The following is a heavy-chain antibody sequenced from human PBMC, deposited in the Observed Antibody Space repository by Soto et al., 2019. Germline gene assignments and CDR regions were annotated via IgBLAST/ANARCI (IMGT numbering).Heavy chain of an antibody. D-gene: IGHD2-15*01. J-gene: IGHJ3*01. Sequence: QVKLVQSGAVVKKPGASVKVSCKASGYSFTRYGIGWVRQAPGRGLEGMGWINTNNGNTNSAQRLQGRVTMTADTSTRTAYMELRSLRFDDTAVYYCARDLLGSFDVWGQGTMVTISS. CDR1: GYSFTRYG. V-gene: IGHV1-18*01. CDR2: INTNNGNT. CDR3: ARDLLGSFDV.